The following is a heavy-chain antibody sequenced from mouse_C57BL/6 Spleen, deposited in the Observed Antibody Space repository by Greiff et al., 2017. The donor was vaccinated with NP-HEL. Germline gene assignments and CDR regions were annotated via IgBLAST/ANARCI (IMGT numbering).Heavy chain of an antibody. CDR3: TTRAQATAMDY. CDR2: IDPENGDT. D-gene: IGHD3-2*02. Sequence: DVQLQESGAELVRPGASVKLSCTASGFNIKDDYMHWVKQRPEQGLEWIGWIDPENGDTEYASKFQGKATITADTSSNTAYLQLSSLTSEDTAVYYCTTRAQATAMDYWGQGTSVTVSS. CDR1: GFNIKDDY. J-gene: IGHJ4*01. V-gene: IGHV14-4*01.